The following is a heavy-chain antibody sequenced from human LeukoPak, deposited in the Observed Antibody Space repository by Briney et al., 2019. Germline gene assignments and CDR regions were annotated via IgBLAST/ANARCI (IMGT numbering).Heavy chain of an antibody. CDR1: GFTFSSYA. CDR2: ILSGGST. V-gene: IGHV3-23*01. D-gene: IGHD6-25*01. CDR3: AKDMVAAANWSDP. J-gene: IGHJ5*02. Sequence: GGSLRLSCAASGFTFSSYAINWVRQAPGKGLEWVSTILSGGSTYYADSVKGRFTVSRDNSKNTVYLQMNSLRAEDTAVYYCAKDMVAAANWSDPWGQGTLVTVSS.